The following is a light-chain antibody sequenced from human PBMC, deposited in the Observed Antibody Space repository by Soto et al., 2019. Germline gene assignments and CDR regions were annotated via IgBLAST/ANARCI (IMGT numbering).Light chain of an antibody. Sequence: QSALTQPPSVSGAPGQRVTISCTGSTSNIGADYDVHWYQHLPGTAPKLLIFGNTIRPSGVPDRFSGSRSGTSASLAITGLQADDEADYYCQSYDNSLTALYVFGTGTKVTVL. V-gene: IGLV1-40*01. CDR3: QSYDNSLTALYV. CDR1: TSNIGADYD. J-gene: IGLJ1*01. CDR2: GNT.